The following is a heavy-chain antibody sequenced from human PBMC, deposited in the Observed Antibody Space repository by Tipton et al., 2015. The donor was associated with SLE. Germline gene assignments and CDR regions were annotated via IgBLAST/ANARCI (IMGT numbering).Heavy chain of an antibody. CDR2: IYSGGST. CDR1: GFTVSSNY. J-gene: IGHJ4*02. Sequence: GSLRLSCAASGFTVSSNYMSWVRQAPGKGLEWVSVIYSGGSTYYADSVKGRFTISRDNSKNTLYLQMNSLRAEDTAVYYCARGGIAVADSFDYWGQGTLVTVSS. V-gene: IGHV3-53*05. CDR3: ARGGIAVADSFDY. D-gene: IGHD6-19*01.